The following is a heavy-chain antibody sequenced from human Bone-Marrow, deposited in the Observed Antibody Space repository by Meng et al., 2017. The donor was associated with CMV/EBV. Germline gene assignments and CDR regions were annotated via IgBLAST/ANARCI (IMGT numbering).Heavy chain of an antibody. CDR3: ASGSFGAPSGWFDP. CDR1: GGSIRSSNW. V-gene: IGHV4-4*02. Sequence: QVQLQESGPGLVKPSGTLSLTCAVSGGSIRSSNWWCWVRQPPGKGLEWIGEIYHSGSTNYNPSLKSRVTISVEKSKNQFSLKLSSVTAADTAVYYCASGSFGAPSGWFDPWGQGTLVTVSS. D-gene: IGHD3-3*01. CDR2: IYHSGST. J-gene: IGHJ5*02.